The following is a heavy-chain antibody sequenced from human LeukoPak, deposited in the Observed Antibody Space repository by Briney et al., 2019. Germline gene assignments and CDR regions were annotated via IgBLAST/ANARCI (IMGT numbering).Heavy chain of an antibody. CDR3: AGDGILYYAFDI. CDR2: VNWNGGST. V-gene: IGHV3-20*04. Sequence: GGSLRLSCAASGFTFDDYGMNWVRQAPGKGLEWVSGVNWNGGSTGYADSVKGRFTMSRDNAKNSLYLQMNSLRAEDTALYYCAGDGILYYAFDIWGQGTMVTVSS. D-gene: IGHD2-8*01. CDR1: GFTFDDYG. J-gene: IGHJ3*02.